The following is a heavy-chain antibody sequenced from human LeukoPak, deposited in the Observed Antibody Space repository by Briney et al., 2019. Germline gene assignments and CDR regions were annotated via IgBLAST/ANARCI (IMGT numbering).Heavy chain of an antibody. V-gene: IGHV1-8*01. CDR3: ARSNYGGKRWFDP. J-gene: IGHJ5*02. CDR2: MSPSSGST. D-gene: IGHD4-23*01. Sequence: GASVKVSCKASEYTFTSYDINWVRQATGQGLEWMGWMSPSSGSTGYAQKFQGRVTMTRDTSISTAYMELSSLRSEDTAVYFCARSNYGGKRWFDPWGQGTLVIVSS. CDR1: EYTFTSYD.